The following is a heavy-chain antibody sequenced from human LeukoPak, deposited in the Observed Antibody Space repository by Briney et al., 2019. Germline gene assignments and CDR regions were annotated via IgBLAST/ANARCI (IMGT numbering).Heavy chain of an antibody. CDR3: ARHKTAMAPYY. J-gene: IGHJ4*02. CDR1: GSTFTSYW. V-gene: IGHV5-51*01. D-gene: IGHD5-18*01. Sequence: GESLEISCQGSGSTFTSYWIGWVRQLPGKGLEWMGIIYPGDSDTRYSPSFQGQVTISADKSISTAYLQWSSLKASDTAMYYCARHKTAMAPYYWGQGTLVTVSS. CDR2: IYPGDSDT.